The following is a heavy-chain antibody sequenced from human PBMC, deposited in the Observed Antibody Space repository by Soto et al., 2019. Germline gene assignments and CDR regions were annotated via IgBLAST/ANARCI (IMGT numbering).Heavy chain of an antibody. Sequence: PSETLSLTCTVSGGSISSSSYYWGWIRQPPGKGLEWIGSIYYSGSTYYNPSLKSRVTISVDTSKNQFSLKLSSVTAADTAVYYCARPRYYGSEGSFGLDVWGQGTTVTVSS. CDR2: IYYSGST. J-gene: IGHJ6*02. CDR1: GGSISSSSYY. CDR3: ARPRYYGSEGSFGLDV. D-gene: IGHD3-10*01. V-gene: IGHV4-39*01.